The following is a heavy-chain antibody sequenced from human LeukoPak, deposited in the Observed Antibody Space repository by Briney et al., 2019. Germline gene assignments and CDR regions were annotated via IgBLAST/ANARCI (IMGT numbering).Heavy chain of an antibody. CDR1: GFTFADYA. Sequence: GGSLRLSCAASGFTFADYAMHWVRQTPGKGLEWVSGISWNSGNIDYADPVKGRFTISRDNAKNSLYLQMNSLRAEDTALYYCAKGRGYNYGYIFGYFDYWGQGTLVTVSS. CDR2: ISWNSGNI. CDR3: AKGRGYNYGYIFGYFDY. J-gene: IGHJ4*02. D-gene: IGHD5-18*01. V-gene: IGHV3-9*01.